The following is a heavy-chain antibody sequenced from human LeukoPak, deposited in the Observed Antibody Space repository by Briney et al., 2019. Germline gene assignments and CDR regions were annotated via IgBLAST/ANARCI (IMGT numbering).Heavy chain of an antibody. D-gene: IGHD5-12*01. CDR2: IYYSGST. V-gene: IGHV4-31*03. Sequence: PSQTLSLTCTVSGGSISSGGYSWSWIRQHPGKGLEWIGYIYYSGSTYYNPSLKSRVTISVDTSKNQFSLKLSSVTAADTAVYYCAREGSGYDYDYWGQGTLVTVSS. CDR3: AREGSGYDYDY. J-gene: IGHJ4*02. CDR1: GGSISSGGYS.